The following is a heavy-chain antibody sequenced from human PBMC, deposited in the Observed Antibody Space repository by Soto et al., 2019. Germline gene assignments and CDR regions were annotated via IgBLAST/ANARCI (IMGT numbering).Heavy chain of an antibody. CDR1: GFTFSSYA. CDR2: ISYDGSNK. V-gene: IGHV3-30-3*01. Sequence: GGSLRLSCAASGFTFSSYAMHWVRQAPGKGLEWVAVISYDGSNKYYADSVKGRFTISRDNSKNTLYLQMNSLRAEDTAVYYCARDPRVDDATRGYSYGFGPGMDVWGQGTTVTVSS. D-gene: IGHD5-18*01. CDR3: ARDPRVDDATRGYSYGFGPGMDV. J-gene: IGHJ6*02.